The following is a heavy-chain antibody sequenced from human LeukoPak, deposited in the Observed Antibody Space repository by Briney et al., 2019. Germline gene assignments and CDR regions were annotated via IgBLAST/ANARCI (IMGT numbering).Heavy chain of an antibody. Sequence: KAGGSLRLSCAASGFTFSSYNMNWVRQAPGKGLEWVSSISSTSGYINYADSVKGRFTISRDNAKNSLYLQMNSLRAEDTAVYYCARDLWFWSGHPQDLIVGADYWGQGTLVTVSS. CDR1: GFTFSSYN. D-gene: IGHD3-3*01. CDR2: ISSTSGYI. J-gene: IGHJ4*02. V-gene: IGHV3-21*01. CDR3: ARDLWFWSGHPQDLIVGADY.